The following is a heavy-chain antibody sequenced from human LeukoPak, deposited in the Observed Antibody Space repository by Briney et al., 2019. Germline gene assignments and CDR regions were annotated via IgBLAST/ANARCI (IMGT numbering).Heavy chain of an antibody. CDR2: IYPGDSDT. Sequence: GESLQISCKGSGYSFTSYWIGWVRRMPGKGLEGMGIIYPGDSDTRYSPSFQGQVTISADKSVSTAYLQWSSLKASDTAMYYCARFEERGYQLPYPAGWGQGTLVTVSS. D-gene: IGHD2-2*02. CDR3: ARFEERGYQLPYPAG. V-gene: IGHV5-51*01. CDR1: GYSFTSYW. J-gene: IGHJ4*02.